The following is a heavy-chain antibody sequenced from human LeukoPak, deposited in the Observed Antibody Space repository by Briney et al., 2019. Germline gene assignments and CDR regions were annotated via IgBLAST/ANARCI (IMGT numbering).Heavy chain of an antibody. D-gene: IGHD3-22*01. CDR2: IYITGST. CDR3: ARLKYYDSTGYSPGYYMDV. CDR1: GGSIINYY. Sequence: SETLSLTCTVSGGSIINYYWSWIRQSAGTGPEWVGRIYITGSTNYNPSLQSRLSMSVDTSKNQFSLRLTSVSAADTAVYYCARLKYYDSTGYSPGYYMDVWGKGITVTVSS. J-gene: IGHJ6*03. V-gene: IGHV4-4*07.